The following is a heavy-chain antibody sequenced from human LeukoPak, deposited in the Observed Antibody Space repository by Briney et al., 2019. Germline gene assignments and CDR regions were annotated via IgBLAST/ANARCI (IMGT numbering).Heavy chain of an antibody. D-gene: IGHD1-26*01. CDR3: ARDLAWDAFDI. CDR2: IHSSSGSI. V-gene: IGHV3-21*01. Sequence: PGGSLRLSCAASGLTFTNYNMTWVRQAPGKGLEWVSSIHSSSGSIYYADSLKGRFTISRDNAKNSLCLQMNSLRAEDTAVYYCARDLAWDAFDIWGQGTMVTVSS. CDR1: GLTFTNYN. J-gene: IGHJ3*02.